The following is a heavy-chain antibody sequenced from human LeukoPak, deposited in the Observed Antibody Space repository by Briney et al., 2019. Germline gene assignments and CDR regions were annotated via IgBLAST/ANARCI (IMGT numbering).Heavy chain of an antibody. CDR3: TRDRSRAEDD. CDR1: GFTFSNTW. J-gene: IGHJ4*02. D-gene: IGHD1-14*01. Sequence: PGGSLRLSCLGSGFTFSNTWMSWARQAPGKELEWVAYIKTDGSEKNHVDSVKGRFTISRDNANNLLYLQMNSLRGEDTAVYYCTRDRSRAEDDWGQGTLVTVSS. CDR2: IKTDGSEK. V-gene: IGHV3-7*01.